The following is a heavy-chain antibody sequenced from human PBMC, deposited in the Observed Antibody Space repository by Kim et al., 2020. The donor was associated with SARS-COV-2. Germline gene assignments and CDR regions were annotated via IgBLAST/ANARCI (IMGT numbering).Heavy chain of an antibody. CDR1: GGSISSYY. D-gene: IGHD4-17*01. J-gene: IGHJ4*02. CDR3: ARVVYGGSRVFDY. CDR2: IYYSGST. Sequence: SETLSLTCTVSGGSISSYYWSWIRQPPGKGLEWIGYIYYSGSTNYNPSLKSRVTISVDTSKNQFSLKLSSVTAADTAVYYCARVVYGGSRVFDYWGQGTQVTVSS. V-gene: IGHV4-59*01.